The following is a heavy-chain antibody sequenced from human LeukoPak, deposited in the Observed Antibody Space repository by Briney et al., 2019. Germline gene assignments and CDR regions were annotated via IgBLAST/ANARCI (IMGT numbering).Heavy chain of an antibody. Sequence: SETLSLTCAVSGYYISRGYYWGWIRQPPGKGLEWIGSIYHSGSSYYNPSLKSRVTITVATSKNQFSLKLSSVTAADTAVYYCATSDYGSGSHDYWGQGTLVTVSS. CDR2: IYHSGSS. CDR3: ATSDYGSGSHDY. D-gene: IGHD3-10*01. V-gene: IGHV4-38-2*01. CDR1: GYYISRGYY. J-gene: IGHJ4*02.